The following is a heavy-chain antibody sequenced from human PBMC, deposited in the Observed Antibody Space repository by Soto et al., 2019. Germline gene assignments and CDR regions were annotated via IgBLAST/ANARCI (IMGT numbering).Heavy chain of an antibody. Sequence: PGGSLRLSCAASGFTFSSYSMNWVRQAPGKGLEWVSYISSSSSTIYYADSVKGRFTISRDNAKNSLYLQMNSLRAEDTAVYYCARVWLLVHDAFDIWGQGTMVTVSS. CDR3: ARVWLLVHDAFDI. V-gene: IGHV3-48*01. CDR2: ISSSSSTI. CDR1: GFTFSSYS. D-gene: IGHD5-12*01. J-gene: IGHJ3*02.